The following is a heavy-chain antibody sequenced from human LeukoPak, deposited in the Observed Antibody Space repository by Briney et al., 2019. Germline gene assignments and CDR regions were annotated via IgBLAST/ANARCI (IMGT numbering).Heavy chain of an antibody. Sequence: GGSLRLSCAASGFRFSDYYVTWIRQAPGKGLEWVSSISSSSSYIYYADSVKGRFTISRDNAKNSLYLQMNSLRAEDTAVYYCARRPRAVAGANHYFDYWGQGTLVTVSS. CDR1: GFRFSDYY. D-gene: IGHD6-19*01. CDR2: ISSSSSYI. J-gene: IGHJ4*02. CDR3: ARRPRAVAGANHYFDY. V-gene: IGHV3-11*06.